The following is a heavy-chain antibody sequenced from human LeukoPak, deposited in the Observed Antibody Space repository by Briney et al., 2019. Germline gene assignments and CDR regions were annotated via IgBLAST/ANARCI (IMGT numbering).Heavy chain of an antibody. Sequence: TGGSLRLSCAASGFTFSSYSMNWVRQAPGTGLEWVSSISISASHIYYADSVKGRFTISRDNAKNSLYLQMNSLRAEDTAVYYCASSGGDYDYVWGSYRPYYFDYWGQGTLVTVSS. CDR2: ISISASHI. CDR3: ASSGGDYDYVWGSYRPYYFDY. V-gene: IGHV3-21*01. CDR1: GFTFSSYS. D-gene: IGHD3-16*02. J-gene: IGHJ4*02.